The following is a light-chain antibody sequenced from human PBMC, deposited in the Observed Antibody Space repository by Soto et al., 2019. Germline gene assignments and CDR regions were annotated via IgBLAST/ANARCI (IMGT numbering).Light chain of an antibody. J-gene: IGLJ1*01. CDR3: SSYAGSKNYV. V-gene: IGLV2-8*01. CDR2: EVT. Sequence: QSVLTQPPSASGSPGQSVTISCTGTSSDVGGYNYVSWYQQHPGKALKLLIYEVTKRPSGVPDRFYGSKSGNTASLTVSGLQAEDEADYFCSSYAGSKNYVFGTGNKVTVL. CDR1: SSDVGGYNY.